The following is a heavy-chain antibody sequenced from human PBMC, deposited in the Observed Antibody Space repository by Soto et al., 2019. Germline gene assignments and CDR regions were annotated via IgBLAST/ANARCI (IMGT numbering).Heavy chain of an antibody. Sequence: PGGSLRLSCAASGFTFSSSWMHWVRQAPGKGLVWVSRISSDGSTTNYADSVKGRFTVSRDNAKSTLYLQMENLRAEDTAVYYCASLYSRGRARDLWGQGTMVTVSS. D-gene: IGHD6-19*01. J-gene: IGHJ5*02. CDR2: ISSDGSTT. V-gene: IGHV3-74*01. CDR1: GFTFSSSW. CDR3: ASLYSRGRARDL.